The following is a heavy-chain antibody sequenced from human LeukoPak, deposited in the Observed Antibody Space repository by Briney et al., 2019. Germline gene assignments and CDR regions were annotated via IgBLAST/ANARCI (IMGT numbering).Heavy chain of an antibody. D-gene: IGHD4-11*01. Sequence: ASVKVSCKASGYTFTSYGISWVRQAPGQGLEWMGWISAYNGNTNYAQKLQGRVTMTTDTSTSTAYMELRSLRSDDMAVYYCARDAVTIDYYYYGMDVWGQGTTVTVSS. CDR2: ISAYNGNT. CDR1: GYTFTSYG. CDR3: ARDAVTIDYYYYGMDV. J-gene: IGHJ6*02. V-gene: IGHV1-18*03.